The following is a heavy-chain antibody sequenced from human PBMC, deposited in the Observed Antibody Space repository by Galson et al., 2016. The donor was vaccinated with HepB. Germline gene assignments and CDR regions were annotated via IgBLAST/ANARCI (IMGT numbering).Heavy chain of an antibody. CDR2: TYYRSKWYN. V-gene: IGHV6-1*01. J-gene: IGHJ2*01. CDR3: AREDYSSGWPLNWYFDL. D-gene: IGHD6-19*01. Sequence: CAISGDSVSSNSAAWNWIRQSPSRGLEWLGRTYYRSKWYNDYAVSVKSRITINPDTSKNQFSLQLNSVTPEDTAVYYSAREDYSSGWPLNWYFDLWGRGTLVSVSS. CDR1: GDSVSSNSAA.